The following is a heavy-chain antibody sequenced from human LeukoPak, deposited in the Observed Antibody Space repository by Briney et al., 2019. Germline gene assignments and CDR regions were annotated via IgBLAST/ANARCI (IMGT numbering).Heavy chain of an antibody. CDR2: IIPIFGTA. CDR3: ARRLEGVVAAKSQFDYYYYGMDV. J-gene: IGHJ6*02. Sequence: SVRVSCKASGGTFGSYAISWVRQAPGQGLEWMGGIIPIFGTANYAQKFQGRVTITADESTSTAYMELSSLRSEDTAVYYCARRLEGVVAAKSQFDYYYYGMDVWGQGTTVTVSS. D-gene: IGHD2-15*01. CDR1: GGTFGSYA. V-gene: IGHV1-69*13.